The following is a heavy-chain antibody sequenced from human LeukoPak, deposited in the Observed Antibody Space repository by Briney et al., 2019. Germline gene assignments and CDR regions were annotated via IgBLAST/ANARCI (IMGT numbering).Heavy chain of an antibody. J-gene: IGHJ4*02. Sequence: SETLSLTCTVSGGSISSYYWSWIRQPPGKGLDWIGYIYYSGSTNYNPSLKSRVTISVDTSKNQFSLKLSSVTAADTAVYYCASTPITYYYDSSGYYWFDYWGQGTLVTVSS. CDR1: GGSISSYY. CDR2: IYYSGST. D-gene: IGHD3-22*01. CDR3: ASTPITYYYDSSGYYWFDY. V-gene: IGHV4-59*01.